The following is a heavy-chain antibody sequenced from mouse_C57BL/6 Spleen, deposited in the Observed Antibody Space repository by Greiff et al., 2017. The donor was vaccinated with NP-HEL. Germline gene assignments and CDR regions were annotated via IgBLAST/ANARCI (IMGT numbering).Heavy chain of an antibody. D-gene: IGHD1-1*01. J-gene: IGHJ3*01. V-gene: IGHV1-54*01. CDR2: INPGSGGT. Sequence: QVQLQQSGAELVRPGTSVKVSCKASGYAFTNYLIEWVKQRPGQGLEWIGVINPGSGGTNYNEKFKGKATLTADKSSSTAYMQLSSLTSEDSAVCFCARSNYVSSYGFAYWGQGTLVTVSA. CDR3: ARSNYVSSYGFAY. CDR1: GYAFTNYL.